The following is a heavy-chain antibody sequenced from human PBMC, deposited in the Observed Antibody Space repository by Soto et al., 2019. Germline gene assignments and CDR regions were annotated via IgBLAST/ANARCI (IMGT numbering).Heavy chain of an antibody. D-gene: IGHD6-19*01. Sequence: QVQLQESGPGLVKPSQTLSLTCTVSGGSISSGDYYWSWIRQPPGKVLEWIGYIYYSGSTYYNPSLKSRVTISVDTSKHQCSLKLSSVTAADTAVYYCARYSSGRAVDSWGQGTMVTISS. CDR3: ARYSSGRAVDS. CDR1: GGSISSGDYY. CDR2: IYYSGST. V-gene: IGHV4-30-4*01. J-gene: IGHJ3*02.